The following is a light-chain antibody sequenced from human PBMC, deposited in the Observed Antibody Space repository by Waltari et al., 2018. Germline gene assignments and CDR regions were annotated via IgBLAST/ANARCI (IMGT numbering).Light chain of an antibody. CDR1: SSNIGSNA. V-gene: IGLV1-44*01. CDR3: ASWDDSLNGVV. J-gene: IGLJ2*01. CDR2: SNN. Sequence: QSVLTQPPSASGTPRQGVTISCSGSSSNIGSNAVNWYQQLPGTAPKLLVNSNNQRPSGVPDRFSGSKSGTSASLAISGLQSEVEADYYCASWDDSLNGVVFGGGTKLTVL.